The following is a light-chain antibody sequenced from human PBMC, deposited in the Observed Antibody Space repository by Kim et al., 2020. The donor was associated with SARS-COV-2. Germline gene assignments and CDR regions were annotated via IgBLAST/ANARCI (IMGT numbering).Light chain of an antibody. CDR2: DAS. V-gene: IGKV1-33*01. CDR3: QQYDAVPYT. CDR1: QGISQY. J-gene: IGKJ2*01. Sequence: SAAVGDRVTISCQASQGISQYLSWYQQKPGKAPKLLIYDASDSETGAPSRFSGRGSGTDFTLIITSLQSEDVATYYCQQYDAVPYTFGQGTKLEI.